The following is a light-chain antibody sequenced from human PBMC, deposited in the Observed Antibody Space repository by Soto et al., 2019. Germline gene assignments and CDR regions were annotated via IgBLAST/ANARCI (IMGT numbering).Light chain of an antibody. CDR2: AAS. V-gene: IGKV1-5*01. CDR1: QTVSRR. Sequence: DVQLTQTPSTLSASVGDEVTLTCRASQTVSRRLAWYQQQTGKAPTLLIFAASTLQSVGPSRFSGSGSGTDFTLTISCLQSKDFATYYCQQYYSYPWTFGQRTKV. CDR3: QQYYSYPWT. J-gene: IGKJ1*01.